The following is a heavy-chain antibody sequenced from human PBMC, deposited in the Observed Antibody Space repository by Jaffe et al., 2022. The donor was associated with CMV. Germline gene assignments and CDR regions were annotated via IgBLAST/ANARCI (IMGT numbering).Heavy chain of an antibody. CDR3: AKSFFDSGDRRFPFDP. CDR1: GFTFSNCA. Sequence: EVQLVESGGGLVQPGGSLRLSCAASGFTFSNCAMSWVRQAPGKGLEWVASILGSADSTYYRDSVKGRFTISRDNSKDTLYLQMNSLRAEDTAVYHCAKSFFDSGDRRFPFDPWGQGTLVTVSS. D-gene: IGHD3-10*01. J-gene: IGHJ5*02. V-gene: IGHV3-23*04. CDR2: ILGSADST.